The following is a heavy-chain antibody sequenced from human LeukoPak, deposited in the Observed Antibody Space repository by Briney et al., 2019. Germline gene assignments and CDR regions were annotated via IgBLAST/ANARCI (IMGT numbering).Heavy chain of an antibody. CDR2: IYYSGST. CDR1: GGSISSGGYY. Sequence: SETLSLTCTVSGGSISSGGYYWSWIRQHPGKGLEWIGYIYYSGSTYYNPSLKSRVTISVDTSKNQFSLKLTSVTAADTAVFYCARVFERGYTSSWYEDYWGQGILVTVSS. V-gene: IGHV4-31*03. CDR3: ARVFERGYTSSWYEDY. D-gene: IGHD6-13*01. J-gene: IGHJ4*02.